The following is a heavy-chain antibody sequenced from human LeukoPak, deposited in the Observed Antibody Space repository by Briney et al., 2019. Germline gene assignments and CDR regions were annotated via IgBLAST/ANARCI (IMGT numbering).Heavy chain of an antibody. Sequence: PGGSLRLSCAASGFTFSGYSMNWVRQAPGKGLEWVSYISSSSSTIYYADSVKGRFTISRDNAKNSLYLQMNSLRAEDTAVYYCARDRYYGSGGFGYWGQGTLVTVSS. J-gene: IGHJ4*02. CDR1: GFTFSGYS. D-gene: IGHD3-10*01. CDR3: ARDRYYGSGGFGY. V-gene: IGHV3-48*01. CDR2: ISSSSSTI.